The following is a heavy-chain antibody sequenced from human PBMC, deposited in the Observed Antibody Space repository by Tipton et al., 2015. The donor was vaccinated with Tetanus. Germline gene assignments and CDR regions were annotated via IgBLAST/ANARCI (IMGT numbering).Heavy chain of an antibody. J-gene: IGHJ1*01. V-gene: IGHV4-61*01. CDR1: GDAVRSAHYF. D-gene: IGHD2-2*01. Sequence: TLSLTCSVSGDAVRSAHYFWSWIRQSPGKELEWIGYIFYSGTTNYNPSLKSRVSISVDTSKNQFSLKLTSVTAADTAVYYCAREGYSSSSNGYFQDWGQGTPVTVAS. CDR3: AREGYSSSSNGYFQD. CDR2: IFYSGTT.